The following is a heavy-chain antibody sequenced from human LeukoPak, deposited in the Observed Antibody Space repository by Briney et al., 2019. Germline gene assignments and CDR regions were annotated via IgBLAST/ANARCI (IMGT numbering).Heavy chain of an antibody. D-gene: IGHD5-12*01. CDR1: GGSISSYY. V-gene: IGHV4-4*07. CDR3: ARVQYSGYDSVWFDP. Sequence: SETLFLTCTVSGGSISSYYWSWIRQPAGKGLEWIGRIYTSGSTNYNPSLKSRVTMSVDTSKNQFSLKLSSVTAADTAVYYCARVQYSGYDSVWFDPWGQGTLVTVSS. CDR2: IYTSGST. J-gene: IGHJ5*02.